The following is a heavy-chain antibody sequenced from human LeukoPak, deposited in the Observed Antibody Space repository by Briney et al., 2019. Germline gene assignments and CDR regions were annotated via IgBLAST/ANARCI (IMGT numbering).Heavy chain of an antibody. CDR1: GYTFTSNY. V-gene: IGHV1-46*01. J-gene: IGHJ6*03. D-gene: IGHD3-3*01. CDR3: ARDCSGLVTDGYYMDV. CDR2: IGPSGGST. Sequence: ASVKVSYEAFGYTFTSNYMHWVRQAPGQGPEWVGVIGPSGGSTTYAQKFQGRVTMTRNTSISTAYMELSSLRSEDTAVYYCARDCSGLVTDGYYMDVWGKGTTVTISS.